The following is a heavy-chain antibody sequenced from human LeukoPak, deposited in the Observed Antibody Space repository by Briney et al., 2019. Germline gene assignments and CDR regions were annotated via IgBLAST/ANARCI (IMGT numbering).Heavy chain of an antibody. CDR1: GGSISTYY. CDR2: IYYSGST. CDR3: ATGDGQQPSVDAFDI. D-gene: IGHD6-13*01. V-gene: IGHV4-59*12. Sequence: SETLSLTCTVSGGSISTYYWNWIRQPPGKGLEWIGYIYYSGSTNYNPSLKSRVTISVDTSKNQFSLKLSSVTAADTAVYYCATGDGQQPSVDAFDIWGQGTMVTVSS. J-gene: IGHJ3*02.